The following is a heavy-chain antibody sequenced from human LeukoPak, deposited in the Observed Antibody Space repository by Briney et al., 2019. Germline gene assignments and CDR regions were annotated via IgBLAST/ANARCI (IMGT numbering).Heavy chain of an antibody. CDR3: ARDRYNWNPVGYDYYYMDV. V-gene: IGHV4-59*01. CDR1: GGSFSGYY. J-gene: IGHJ6*03. CDR2: IYYSGGT. Sequence: PSETLSLTCAVYGGSFSGYYWSWIRQPPGKGLEWIGYIYYSGGTNCNPSLKSRVTISLDTSKNQFSLKLSSVTAADTAVYFCARDRYNWNPVGYDYYYMDVWGKGTTVTVSS. D-gene: IGHD1-20*01.